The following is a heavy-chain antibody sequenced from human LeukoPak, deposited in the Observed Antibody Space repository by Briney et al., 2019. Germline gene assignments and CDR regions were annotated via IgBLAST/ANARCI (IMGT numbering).Heavy chain of an antibody. Sequence: SETLSLTCTVSGGSISSSKYYWGWIRQPPGKGLEWIGNIYYSDSACYNPSLKSRVTISVDTSKNQFSLKLTSVTAADTAVYYCARPLYYYGSGRNWFDPWGQGTLVTVSS. CDR3: ARPLYYYGSGRNWFDP. V-gene: IGHV4-39*07. J-gene: IGHJ5*02. CDR2: IYYSDSA. D-gene: IGHD3-10*01. CDR1: GGSISSSKYY.